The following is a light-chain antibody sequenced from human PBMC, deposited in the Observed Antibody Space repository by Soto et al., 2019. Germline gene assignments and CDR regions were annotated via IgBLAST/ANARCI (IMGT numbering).Light chain of an antibody. CDR2: EVS. J-gene: IGLJ1*01. CDR3: KSYTSRKTRYV. CDR1: SSDVGGYNY. V-gene: IGLV2-14*01. Sequence: QSALTQPASVSGSPGQSITMSCTGTSSDVGGYNYVSWYQHHPGKAPKLVIYEVSNRPSGVSSRFSGSKSGNTASLTISGLQAEDEADYYCKSYTSRKTRYVFGSGTKLTVL.